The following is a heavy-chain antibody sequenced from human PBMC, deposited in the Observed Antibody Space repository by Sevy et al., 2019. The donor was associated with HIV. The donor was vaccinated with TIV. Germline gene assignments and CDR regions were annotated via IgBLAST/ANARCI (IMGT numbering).Heavy chain of an antibody. V-gene: IGHV3-30-3*01. CDR3: ARIGMGXSYGTPPWY. CDR2: MSYDGSNK. J-gene: IGHJ4*01. Sequence: GGSLRLSCAVSGFTFSRYAMHWVRQAPGKGLEWVAVMSYDGSNKYYADSVKGRFTISRDNSRNTLYLQMNSLGAEDTAVYYCARIGMGXSYGTPPWYWGXXTLVTVSS. CDR1: GFTFSRYA. D-gene: IGHD5-18*01.